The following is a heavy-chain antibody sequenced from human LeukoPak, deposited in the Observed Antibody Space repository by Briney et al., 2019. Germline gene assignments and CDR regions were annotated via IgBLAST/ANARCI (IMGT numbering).Heavy chain of an antibody. J-gene: IGHJ6*03. CDR2: ISSSSRTV. CDR1: GFTFSRYS. Sequence: PGGSLRLSCAASGFTFSRYSMNWVRQAPGRGLEWVSYISSSSRTVNYADSVKGRFTISRDNAKNSLSLQMNSLRAEDTAVFYCAREVVPTAADYYYYMDVWGKGTTVTVSS. D-gene: IGHD2-2*01. V-gene: IGHV3-48*01. CDR3: AREVVPTAADYYYYMDV.